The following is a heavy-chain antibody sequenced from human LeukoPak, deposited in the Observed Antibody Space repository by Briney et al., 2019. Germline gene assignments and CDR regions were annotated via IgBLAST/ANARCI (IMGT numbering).Heavy chain of an antibody. CDR1: GGSFSGYY. Sequence: SETLSLTCAVYGGSFSGYYWSWIRQPPGKGLEWIGEINHSGSINYNPSLKSRVTISVDTSKNQFSLKLSSVTAADTAVYYCARQISWIQLYNYFDYWGQGTLVTVSS. D-gene: IGHD5-18*01. J-gene: IGHJ4*02. CDR3: ARQISWIQLYNYFDY. V-gene: IGHV4-34*01. CDR2: INHSGSI.